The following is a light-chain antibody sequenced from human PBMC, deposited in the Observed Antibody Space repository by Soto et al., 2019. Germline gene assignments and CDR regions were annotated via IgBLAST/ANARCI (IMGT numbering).Light chain of an antibody. CDR1: QSINSN. J-gene: IGKJ3*01. Sequence: IVMTQSPATLSVSPGERATLSCRASQSINSNLAWYQQKPGQAPRLLIYGASNRATGIPDRFSGSASETDFTLTINRLEPEDSAVYYCQQYASAPFSLGPGTKVDIK. V-gene: IGKV3-20*01. CDR2: GAS. CDR3: QQYASAPFS.